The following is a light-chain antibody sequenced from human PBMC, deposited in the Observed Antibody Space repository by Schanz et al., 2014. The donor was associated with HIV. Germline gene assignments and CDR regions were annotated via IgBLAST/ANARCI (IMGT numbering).Light chain of an antibody. Sequence: QSALTQPASVSGSPGQSITIPCTGTSSDVGGYNYVAWYQQHPGKAPKLMIYDVSDRPSGVSNRFSGSKSGNTASLTISGLQAEDEADYYCSSYAGSNNLLFGGGTKLTVL. CDR3: SSYAGSNNLL. CDR2: DVS. V-gene: IGLV2-14*03. J-gene: IGLJ2*01. CDR1: SSDVGGYNY.